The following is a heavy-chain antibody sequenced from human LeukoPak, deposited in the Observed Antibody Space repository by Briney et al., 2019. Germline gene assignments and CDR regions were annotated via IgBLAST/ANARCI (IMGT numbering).Heavy chain of an antibody. CDR3: ARDADVGYYDSSGQGPFDY. V-gene: IGHV1-2*02. D-gene: IGHD3-22*01. Sequence: GASLKVSFKASGYTFTCYYMHWVRQAPGQGLEWMEWINPNSGGTNYAQKFQGRVTMTRDTSISTAYMELSRLRSDDTAVYYCARDADVGYYDSSGQGPFDYWGQGTLVTVSS. CDR2: INPNSGGT. CDR1: GYTFTCYY. J-gene: IGHJ4*02.